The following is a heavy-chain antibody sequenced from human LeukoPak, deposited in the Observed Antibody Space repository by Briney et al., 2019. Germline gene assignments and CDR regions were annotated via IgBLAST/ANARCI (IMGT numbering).Heavy chain of an antibody. CDR3: ARTYYYDSSGYREDWFDP. J-gene: IGHJ5*02. CDR2: IRSSSSYI. CDR1: GLTFRSYS. V-gene: IGHV3-21*01. Sequence: ALNLLCAPSGLTFRSYSMKWVRHAPVRKLDGVSSIRSSSSYIYYADSVKGRFTISRDNAKKSLYLQMNSLRAEYTAVYYCARTYYYDSSGYREDWFDPWGQGTLVTVSS. D-gene: IGHD3-22*01.